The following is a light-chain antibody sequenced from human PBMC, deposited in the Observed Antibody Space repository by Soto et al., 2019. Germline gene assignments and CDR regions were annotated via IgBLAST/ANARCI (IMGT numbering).Light chain of an antibody. CDR3: QQDNNWPPST. V-gene: IGKV3-15*01. J-gene: IGKJ1*01. CDR2: DAS. CDR1: QSVSNN. Sequence: ILMTQSPATLSVSPGERATLSCRASQSVSNNLAWYQQKPGQAPRLLIYDASTRATGIPARFSGSGSGTEFTLTISGLQSEDFAVYYCQQDNNWPPSTFGHGTKVAIK.